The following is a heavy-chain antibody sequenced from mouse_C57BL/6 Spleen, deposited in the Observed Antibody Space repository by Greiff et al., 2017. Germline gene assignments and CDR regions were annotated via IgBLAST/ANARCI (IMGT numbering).Heavy chain of an antibody. Sequence: VQLQQSGPELVKPGASVKISCKASGYSFTSYYIHWVKQRPGQGLEWIGWIYPGSGNTKYNEKFKGKATLTADTSSSTAYMQLSSLTSEDSAVYYCARPFYDYAMDYWGQGTSVTVSS. V-gene: IGHV1-66*01. CDR2: IYPGSGNT. J-gene: IGHJ4*01. CDR3: ARPFYDYAMDY. CDR1: GYSFTSYY. D-gene: IGHD1-1*01.